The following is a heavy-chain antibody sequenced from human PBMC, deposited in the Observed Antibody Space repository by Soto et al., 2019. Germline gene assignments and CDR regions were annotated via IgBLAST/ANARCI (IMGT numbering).Heavy chain of an antibody. V-gene: IGHV1-8*01. CDR3: ARERKFDFWRKGLDV. CDR2: MDPNSGST. Sequence: XSVKGSCKASRYTFTSYDITWVRQAPVQGLEWRGWMDPNSGSTGYAQNFQGRVTMTRNISINTAHMELSSLRSEDTAVYYCARERKFDFWRKGLDVWGQGTTFTVS. D-gene: IGHD3-3*01. J-gene: IGHJ6*02. CDR1: RYTFTSYD.